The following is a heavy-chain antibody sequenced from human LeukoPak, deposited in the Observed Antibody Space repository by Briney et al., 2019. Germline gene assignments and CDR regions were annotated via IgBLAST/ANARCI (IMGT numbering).Heavy chain of an antibody. Sequence: ASVKVYCKASGYTFTGYYMHWVRQAPGQGLEWMGRINPNSGGTNYAQKFQGRVTMTRDTSISTAYMELSRLRSDDTAVYYCAREARYSRHNWFDPWGQGTLVTVSS. V-gene: IGHV1-2*06. CDR3: AREARYSRHNWFDP. J-gene: IGHJ5*02. CDR1: GYTFTGYY. CDR2: INPNSGGT. D-gene: IGHD3-9*01.